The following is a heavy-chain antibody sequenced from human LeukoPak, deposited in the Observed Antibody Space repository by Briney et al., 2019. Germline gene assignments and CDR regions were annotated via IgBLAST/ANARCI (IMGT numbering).Heavy chain of an antibody. CDR2: ISSSSSYI. Sequence: WGSLRLSCAASGFTFSSYSMNWVRQAPGKGLEWVSSISSSSSYIYYADSVKGRFTISRDNAKNSLYLQMNSLRADDTAVYYCARDDASWTTMTSKGAFDIWGQGTMVTVSS. CDR3: ARDDASWTTMTSKGAFDI. CDR1: GFTFSSYS. D-gene: IGHD4-17*01. J-gene: IGHJ3*02. V-gene: IGHV3-21*01.